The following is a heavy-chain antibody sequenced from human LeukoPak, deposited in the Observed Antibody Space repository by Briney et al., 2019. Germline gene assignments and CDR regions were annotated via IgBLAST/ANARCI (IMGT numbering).Heavy chain of an antibody. J-gene: IGHJ4*02. CDR2: ISSRGST. V-gene: IGHV4-4*07. CDR3: ARTPIYYYDSSGYYN. CDR1: AGSISNYY. Sequence: SETLSLTCTVFAGSISNYYWSWIRQPAGKGLEWIGRISSRGSTNYNPSLKSRVTMSIDTSKNQFSLKLSSVTAADTAVYYCARTPIYYYDSSGYYNWGQGTLVTVSS. D-gene: IGHD3-22*01.